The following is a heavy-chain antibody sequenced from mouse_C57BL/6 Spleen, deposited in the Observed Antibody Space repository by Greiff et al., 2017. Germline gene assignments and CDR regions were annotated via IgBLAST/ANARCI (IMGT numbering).Heavy chain of an antibody. J-gene: IGHJ2*01. D-gene: IGHD1-1*01. CDR1: GFTFTDYY. CDR2: IRNKANGYTT. Sequence: EVKLVESGGGLVQPGGSLSLSCAASGFTFTDYYMSWVRQPPGKALEWLGFIRNKANGYTTEYSASVKGRFTISRDNSQSILYLQMNALRAEDSATYYCARYSYGSNPDYWGQGTTLTVSS. V-gene: IGHV7-3*01. CDR3: ARYSYGSNPDY.